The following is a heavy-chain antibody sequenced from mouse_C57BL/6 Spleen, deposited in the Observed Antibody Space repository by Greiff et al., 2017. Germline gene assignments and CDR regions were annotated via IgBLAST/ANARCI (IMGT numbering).Heavy chain of an antibody. D-gene: IGHD1-1*01. J-gene: IGHJ2*01. CDR1: GYSFTGYY. Sequence: VQLKQSGPELVKPGASVKISCKASGYSFTGYYMNWVKQSPEKSLEWIGEINPSTGGTTYNQKFKAKATLTVDKSSSTAYMQLKSLTSEDSAVYYCARRYDGSEGDYFDYWGQGTTLTVSS. CDR2: INPSTGGT. CDR3: ARRYDGSEGDYFDY. V-gene: IGHV1-42*01.